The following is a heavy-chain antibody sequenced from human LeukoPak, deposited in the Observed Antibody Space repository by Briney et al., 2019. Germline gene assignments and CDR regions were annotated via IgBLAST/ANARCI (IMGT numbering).Heavy chain of an antibody. J-gene: IGHJ4*02. CDR3: ARGRSDMEVSLFEY. CDR1: GDSVSSNSAA. D-gene: IGHD2-8*02. Sequence: SQTLSLTCAISGDSVSSNSAAWNWIRQSPSRGLEWLGRTYYRSKWYYDYATSVKSRMIINPDTSKNQFSLQLISVTPEDTAVYYCARGRSDMEVSLFEYWGQGILVTVSS. V-gene: IGHV6-1*01. CDR2: TYYRSKWYY.